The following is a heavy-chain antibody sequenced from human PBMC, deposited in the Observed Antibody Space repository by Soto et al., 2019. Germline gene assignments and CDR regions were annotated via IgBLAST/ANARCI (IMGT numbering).Heavy chain of an antibody. CDR2: INGGGGTT. Sequence: TGGSLRLSCAAPGFSFSGYTLNWVRQAQGKGLEWISGINGGGGTTYYADSVKGRFTISRDDSKNILYLQMNSPRAEDMAIYYCAKDRHPDGIWTFDYWGRGTLVTVSS. D-gene: IGHD3-9*01. CDR1: GFSFSGYT. CDR3: AKDRHPDGIWTFDY. J-gene: IGHJ4*02. V-gene: IGHV3-23*01.